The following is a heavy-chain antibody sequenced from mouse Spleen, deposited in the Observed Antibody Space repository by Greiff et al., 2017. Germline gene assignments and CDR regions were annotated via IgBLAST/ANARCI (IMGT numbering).Heavy chain of an antibody. CDR1: GFTFSSYA. CDR3: ARHPPITTVVAGRFAY. V-gene: IGHV5-9*01. D-gene: IGHD1-1*01. Sequence: EVMLVESGGGLVKLGGSLKLSCAASGFTFSSYAMSWVRQTPEKRLEWVATISSGGGNTYYPDSVKGRFTISRDNAKNTLYLQMSSLKSEDTAMYYCARHPPITTVVAGRFAYWGQGTLVTVSA. CDR2: ISSGGGNT. J-gene: IGHJ3*01.